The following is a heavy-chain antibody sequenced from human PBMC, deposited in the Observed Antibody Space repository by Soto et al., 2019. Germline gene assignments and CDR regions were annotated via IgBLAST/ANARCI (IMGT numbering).Heavy chain of an antibody. D-gene: IGHD2-21*01. J-gene: IGHJ3*02. CDR2: IIPMLGIA. CDR1: GGTFSTYS. Sequence: QVQLVQSGAEVKKPGSAVKVSCKDSGGTFSTYSMFWVRQAPGQGLEWMGRIIPMLGIANYAQKFQGRVTITADRPTGTAYIELSSLRSEDTALYYCTIGSWSGEVFDIWGQGTMVTVSS. V-gene: IGHV1-69*02. CDR3: TIGSWSGEVFDI.